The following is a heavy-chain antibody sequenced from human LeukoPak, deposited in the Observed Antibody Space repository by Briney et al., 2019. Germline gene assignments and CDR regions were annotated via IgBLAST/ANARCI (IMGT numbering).Heavy chain of an antibody. V-gene: IGHV4-34*01. D-gene: IGHD3-9*01. CDR1: GGSFSGYY. Sequence: SETLSLTCAXYGGSFSGYYWSWVRQPPGKGLEWIGEINDSGSTNYNPSLKRGGTISVEKTKKQFSLKLSSVTAADTAVYYCARVRTVYYSRWGQGTXVTXSS. CDR3: ARVRTVYYSR. CDR2: INDSGST. J-gene: IGHJ4*02.